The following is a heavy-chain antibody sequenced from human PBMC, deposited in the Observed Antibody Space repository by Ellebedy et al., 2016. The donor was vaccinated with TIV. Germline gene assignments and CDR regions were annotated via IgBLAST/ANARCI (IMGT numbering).Heavy chain of an antibody. CDR1: GFTFSDYY. CDR3: ARDRGYCTSSSCYGYFDY. V-gene: IGHV3-33*08. CDR2: IWYDGSNK. J-gene: IGHJ4*02. Sequence: PGGSLRLSCAASGFTFSDYYMSWIRQAPGKGLEWVAVIWYDGSNKYYADSLKGRFTISRDNSKNTLFLQMNSLRAEDTAVYYCARDRGYCTSSSCYGYFDYWGQGTLVTVSS. D-gene: IGHD2-2*01.